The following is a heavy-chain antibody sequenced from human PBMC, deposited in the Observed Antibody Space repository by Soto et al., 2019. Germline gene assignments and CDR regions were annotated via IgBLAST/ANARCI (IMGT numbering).Heavy chain of an antibody. Sequence: ASVKVSCKASGYTFTGYYMHWVRQAPGQGLEWMGWINPNSGGTNYAQKFQGRVTMTRDTSISTAYMELSRLRAEDTAVYYCAKTRDHSWDYDFWSGYYKEDYYYGMDVWGQGTTVTVSS. CDR2: INPNSGGT. V-gene: IGHV1-2*02. J-gene: IGHJ6*02. D-gene: IGHD3-3*01. CDR3: AKTRDHSWDYDFWSGYYKEDYYYGMDV. CDR1: GYTFTGYY.